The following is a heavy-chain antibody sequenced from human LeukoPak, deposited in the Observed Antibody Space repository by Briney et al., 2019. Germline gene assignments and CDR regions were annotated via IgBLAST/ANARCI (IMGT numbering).Heavy chain of an antibody. CDR1: GFTFSSYA. Sequence: GGSLRLSCAASGFTFSSYAMSWVRQAPGKGLEWVANIKQDGSEKYYVDSVKGRFTISRDNAKNSLYLQMNSLRAEDTAVYYCARDGVLWFGEVLWGQGTLVTVSS. CDR2: IKQDGSEK. D-gene: IGHD3-10*01. V-gene: IGHV3-7*01. CDR3: ARDGVLWFGEVL. J-gene: IGHJ4*02.